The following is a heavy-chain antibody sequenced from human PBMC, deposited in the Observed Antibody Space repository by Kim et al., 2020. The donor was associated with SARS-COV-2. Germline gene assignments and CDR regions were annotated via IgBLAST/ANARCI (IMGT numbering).Heavy chain of an antibody. Sequence: ASVKVSCKASGYTFTSYGISWVRQAPGQGLEWMGWISAYNGNTNYAQKLQGRVTMTTDTSTSTAYMELRSLRSDDTAVYYCARITGALRPLLYYGMDVWGQGTTVTVSS. V-gene: IGHV1-18*01. CDR2: ISAYNGNT. CDR3: ARITGALRPLLYYGMDV. CDR1: GYTFTSYG. D-gene: IGHD7-27*01. J-gene: IGHJ6*02.